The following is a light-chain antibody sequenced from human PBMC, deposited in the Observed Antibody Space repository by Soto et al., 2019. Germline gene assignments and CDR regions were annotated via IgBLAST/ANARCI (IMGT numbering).Light chain of an antibody. CDR3: QQYGSSPPT. Sequence: EIVLTQSPGTLSLSPGERATLSCRASQSVSTNYLAWYQRKPGQAPRLLIYGASSRATGIPDRFSGSGSATDFTLTITRLEPEDFAVYYCQQYGSSPPTFGQGTKVEIK. CDR1: QSVSTNY. CDR2: GAS. V-gene: IGKV3-20*01. J-gene: IGKJ1*01.